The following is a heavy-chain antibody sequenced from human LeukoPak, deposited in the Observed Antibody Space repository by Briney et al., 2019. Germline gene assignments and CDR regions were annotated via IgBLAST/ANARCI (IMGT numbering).Heavy chain of an antibody. CDR3: ARGGPPGLHDYDTLTGLVGFDP. V-gene: IGHV4-59*01. J-gene: IGHJ5*02. D-gene: IGHD3-9*01. CDR2: IYYSGST. CDR1: GGSISSYY. Sequence: SETLSLTCAVSGGSISSYYWSWIRQPPGKGLEWIGYIYYSGSTNYNPSLKSRVTISVDTSKNQFSLKLSSVTAADTAVYYCARGGPPGLHDYDTLTGLVGFDPWGQGTLVTVSS.